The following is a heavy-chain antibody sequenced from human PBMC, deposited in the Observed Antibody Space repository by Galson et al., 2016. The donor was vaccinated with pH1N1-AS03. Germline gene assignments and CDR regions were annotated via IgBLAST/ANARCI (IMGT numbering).Heavy chain of an antibody. J-gene: IGHJ5*02. CDR1: GFTFNNYW. D-gene: IGHD2-21*01. CDR3: VVHCSTGNCYPS. V-gene: IGHV3-7*01. Sequence: SLRLSCAASGFTFNNYWMSWVRQAPGKGLEWVANINADGSGHFYGGPVHGRSTISRDNGINALYLEMNSLRNEDTATYYCVVHCSTGNCYPSLGKGPLVTVSS. CDR2: INADGSGH.